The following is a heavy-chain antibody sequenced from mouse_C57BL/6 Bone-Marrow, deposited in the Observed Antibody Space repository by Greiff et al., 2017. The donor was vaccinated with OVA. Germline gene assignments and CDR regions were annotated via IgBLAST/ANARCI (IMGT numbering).Heavy chain of an antibody. CDR2: IYPRSGNT. CDR3: ARSVSSVEDWYFDV. J-gene: IGHJ1*03. V-gene: IGHV1-81*01. Sequence: QVQLQQSGAELARPGASVKLSCKASGYTFTSYGISWVKQRTGQGLEWIGEIYPRSGNTYYNEKFKGKATLTADKSSSTAYMELRSLTSEDSAVYFWARSVSSVEDWYFDVWGTGTTVTVSS. CDR1: GYTFTSYG. D-gene: IGHD1-1*01.